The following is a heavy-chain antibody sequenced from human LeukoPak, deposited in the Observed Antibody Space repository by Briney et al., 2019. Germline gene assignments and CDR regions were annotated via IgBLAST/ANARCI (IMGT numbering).Heavy chain of an antibody. J-gene: IGHJ1*01. Sequence: SETLSLTCTVSGGSISSYYWSWIRQPAGKGLEWIGRIYTSGSTNYNPSLKSRVTMSVDTSKNQFSLKLNSVTAADTAVYYCARRGYYFEFFQHWGQGTLVIVSS. V-gene: IGHV4-4*07. D-gene: IGHD3-22*01. CDR1: GGSISSYY. CDR2: IYTSGST. CDR3: ARRGYYFEFFQH.